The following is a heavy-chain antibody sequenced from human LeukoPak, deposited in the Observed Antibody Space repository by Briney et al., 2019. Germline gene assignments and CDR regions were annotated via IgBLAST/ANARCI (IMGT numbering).Heavy chain of an antibody. J-gene: IGHJ4*02. D-gene: IGHD3-10*01. CDR3: ARDRRGPRTYYYRPLDY. Sequence: GGSLRLSCAASGFTFSSYWMSWVRQAPGKGLEWVGNIKPNGSEKYYVDSVKGRFTISRDNAKNSLYLQMNSLRAEDTAVYYCARDRRGPRTYYYRPLDYWGQGTLVTVSS. CDR2: IKPNGSEK. V-gene: IGHV3-7*01. CDR1: GFTFSSYW.